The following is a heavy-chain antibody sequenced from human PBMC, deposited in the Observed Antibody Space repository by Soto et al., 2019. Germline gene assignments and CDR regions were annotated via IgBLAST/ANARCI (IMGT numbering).Heavy chain of an antibody. V-gene: IGHV4-61*01. CDR2: IYYSGST. CDR3: ARDGCGSGIDY. CDR1: GGSVSSGSYY. D-gene: IGHD3-10*01. Sequence: SETLSLTCTVSGGSVSSGSYYWSWIRQPPGKGLEWIGYIYYSGSTNYNPSLKSRVTISVDTSKNQFSLKLSSVTAADTAVYYCARDGCGSGIDYWGQGTLVTVSS. J-gene: IGHJ4*02.